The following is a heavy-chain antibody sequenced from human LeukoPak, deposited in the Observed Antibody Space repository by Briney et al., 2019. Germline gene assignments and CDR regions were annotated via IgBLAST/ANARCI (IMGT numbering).Heavy chain of an antibody. CDR2: INHSGST. D-gene: IGHD2-8*02. V-gene: IGHV4-34*01. CDR1: GGCFSGYY. CDR3: ERLLYWVDY. J-gene: IGHJ4*02. Sequence: SETLSLTCAVYGGCFSGYYWSWIRQPPGKGLEWIGEINHSGSTNYNPSLKSRVTISVDTSKNQFSLKLSSVTAADTAVYYCERLLYWVDYWGQGTLVTVSS.